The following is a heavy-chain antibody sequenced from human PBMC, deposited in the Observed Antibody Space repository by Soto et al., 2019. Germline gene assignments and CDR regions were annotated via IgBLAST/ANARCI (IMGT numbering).Heavy chain of an antibody. Sequence: QVQLQQWGAGLLKPSETLSLTCAVYGGSFSGYYWTWIRQPPGTGLEWIGEINHSGSTNYNPSLKSRVTISVDTSKNQCSLKLTSVTAADTAVYSGARDKITGLFDYWGQGPLVTVSS. CDR2: INHSGST. CDR3: ARDKITGLFDY. D-gene: IGHD2-8*02. J-gene: IGHJ4*02. V-gene: IGHV4-34*01. CDR1: GGSFSGYY.